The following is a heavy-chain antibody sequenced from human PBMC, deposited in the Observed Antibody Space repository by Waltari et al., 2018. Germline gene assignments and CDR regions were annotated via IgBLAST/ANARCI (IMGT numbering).Heavy chain of an antibody. CDR1: GYSFTSYW. D-gene: IGHD3-22*01. Sequence: EVQLVQSGAEVKKPGESLKISCKGSGYSFTSYWIGWVRQMPGQGLEWMGIIYPGDSDTRYSPSFQGQVTISADKSISTAYLQWSSLKASDTAMYYCAVLAPYYYDSSGYYNGDYWGQGTLVTVSS. V-gene: IGHV5-51*01. CDR2: IYPGDSDT. J-gene: IGHJ4*02. CDR3: AVLAPYYYDSSGYYNGDY.